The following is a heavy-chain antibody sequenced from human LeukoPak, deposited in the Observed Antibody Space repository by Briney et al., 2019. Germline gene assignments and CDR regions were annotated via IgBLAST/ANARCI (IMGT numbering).Heavy chain of an antibody. CDR1: GYTFTSYG. D-gene: IGHD3-9*01. CDR2: ISAYNGNT. Sequence: ASVKVSCKASGYTFTSYGISWVRQAPGQGLEWMGWISAYNGNTNYAQKLQGRVTMTTDTSTGTAYMELRSLRSDDTAVYYCAREGAGYDILTGYSPLGYWGQGTLVTVSS. J-gene: IGHJ4*02. V-gene: IGHV1-18*01. CDR3: AREGAGYDILTGYSPLGY.